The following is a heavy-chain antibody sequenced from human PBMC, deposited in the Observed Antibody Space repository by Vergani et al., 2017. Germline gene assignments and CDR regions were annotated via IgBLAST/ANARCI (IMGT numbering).Heavy chain of an antibody. Sequence: QVQLVQSGAEVKKPGASVKVSCKVSGYTLTELSMHWVRQAPGKGLEWMGGFDPEDGETIYAQKFQGRVTMTEDTSTDTAYMELSSLRSEDTAVYYCATHEWVFWSGSSDYYYYMDVWGKGTTVTVSS. CDR1: GYTLTELS. J-gene: IGHJ6*03. D-gene: IGHD3-3*01. CDR2: FDPEDGET. V-gene: IGHV1-24*01. CDR3: ATHEWVFWSGSSDYYYYMDV.